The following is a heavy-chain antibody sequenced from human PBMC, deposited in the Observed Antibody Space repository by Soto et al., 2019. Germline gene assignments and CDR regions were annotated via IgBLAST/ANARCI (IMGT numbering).Heavy chain of an antibody. V-gene: IGHV1-8*01. J-gene: IGHJ4*02. CDR3: ARGRYCSGGSCYPAPFDY. D-gene: IGHD2-15*01. CDR2: MNPNSGNT. CDR1: GYTFTSYD. Sequence: GASVKVSCKASGYTFTSYDINWVRQATGQGLEWMVWMNPNSGNTGYAQKFQGRVTMTRNTSISTAYMELSSLRSEDTAVYYCARGRYCSGGSCYPAPFDYWGQGTLVTVSS.